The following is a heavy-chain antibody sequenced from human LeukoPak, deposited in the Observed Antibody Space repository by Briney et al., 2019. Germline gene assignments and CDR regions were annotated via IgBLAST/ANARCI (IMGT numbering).Heavy chain of an antibody. V-gene: IGHV1-2*02. Sequence: ASVKVSCKASGYTFTDYYIHWLRQAPGQGLEWMGWINPNSGGTNYGQKFQGRVTMTRDTSIRTAYMELSGLRSDDTAVYYCARARTETSGYYHLNWFDPWGQGTLVPVSS. J-gene: IGHJ5*02. CDR1: GYTFTDYY. CDR3: ARARTETSGYYHLNWFDP. D-gene: IGHD3-22*01. CDR2: INPNSGGT.